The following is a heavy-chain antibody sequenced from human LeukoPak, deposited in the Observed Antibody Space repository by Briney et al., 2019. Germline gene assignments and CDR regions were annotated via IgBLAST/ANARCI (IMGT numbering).Heavy chain of an antibody. Sequence: PGGSLRLSCAASGFTFSTYWMTWVRQAPGKGLEWVAFIGSDGDKKYFADSLKGRLTFSRDNSKNMLFLQVSSLRTEDTAVYYCAKDGYCSGGACYAWHFDSWGLGTLVTVSS. CDR3: AKDGYCSGGACYAWHFDS. CDR2: IGSDGDKK. V-gene: IGHV3-30*02. CDR1: GFTFSTYW. D-gene: IGHD2-15*01. J-gene: IGHJ4*02.